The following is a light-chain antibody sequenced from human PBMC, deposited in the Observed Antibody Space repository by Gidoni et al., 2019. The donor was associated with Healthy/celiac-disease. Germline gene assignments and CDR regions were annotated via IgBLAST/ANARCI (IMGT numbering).Light chain of an antibody. CDR3: QQRSNWPRVSIX. Sequence: EIVLTQSPATLSLSPGERATLSCRASQSVSSYLAWYQQKPGQAPRLLIYDASNRATGIPARFSGSGSGTDFTLTISSLEPEDFAVYYCQQRSNWPRVSIXXXQGTRLEIK. V-gene: IGKV3-11*01. CDR1: QSVSSY. J-gene: IGKJ5*01. CDR2: DAS.